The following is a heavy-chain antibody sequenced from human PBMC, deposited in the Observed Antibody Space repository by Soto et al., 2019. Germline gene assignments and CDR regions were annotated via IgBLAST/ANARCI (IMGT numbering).Heavy chain of an antibody. CDR2: INPSGGST. V-gene: IGHV1-46*03. CDR1: GYTFTSYY. J-gene: IGHJ5*02. Sequence: ASVKVSCKASGYTFTSYYMHWVRQAPGQGLEWMGIINPSGGSTSYAQKFQGRVTMTRDTSTSTVYMELSSLRSEDTAVYYCARDGDDYGDPNYIFDPWGQGTLVTGSS. CDR3: ARDGDDYGDPNYIFDP. D-gene: IGHD4-17*01.